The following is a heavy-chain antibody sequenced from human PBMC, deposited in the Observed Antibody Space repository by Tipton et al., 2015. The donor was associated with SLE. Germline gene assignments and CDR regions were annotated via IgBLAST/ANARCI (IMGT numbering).Heavy chain of an antibody. D-gene: IGHD3-3*01. CDR3: ARGFFHDYWSAEQGRKSFYFDN. V-gene: IGHV4-39*07. CDR1: GGSISESTYS. J-gene: IGHJ4*01. Sequence: TLSLTCTVSGGSISESTYSWDWIRQAPGKGLEWIGSMYFSGNTYYNPFLRSRVTISADTSKNQFSLKLTSVTAAVTAMYFCARGFFHDYWSAEQGRKSFYFDNWGHGALVPVSS. CDR2: MYFSGNT.